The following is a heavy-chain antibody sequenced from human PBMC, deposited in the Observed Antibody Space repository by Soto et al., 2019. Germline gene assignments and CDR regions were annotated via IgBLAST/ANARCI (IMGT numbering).Heavy chain of an antibody. CDR1: GFTFSSYA. J-gene: IGHJ4*02. D-gene: IGHD2-15*01. CDR2: ISGSGGST. V-gene: IGHV3-23*01. Sequence: VQLLESGGGLVQPGGSLRLSCAASGFTFSSYAMSWGRQAPGKGLEWVSAISGSGGSTYYTDSVKGRFTISRDNSKNSMYLQMNSLRAEDTAVYYCAKGPFCSGGSCYPWEGVYWGQGTLVTVSS. CDR3: AKGPFCSGGSCYPWEGVY.